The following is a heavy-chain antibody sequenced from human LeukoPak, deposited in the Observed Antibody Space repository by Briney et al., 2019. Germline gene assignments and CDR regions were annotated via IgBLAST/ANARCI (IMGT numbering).Heavy chain of an antibody. Sequence: SETLSLTCAVYGGSFSGYYWSWIRQPPGKGLEWIGEINHSGSTNHNPSLKSRVTISVDTSKNQFSLKLSSVTAADTAVYYCARDLTRPTFWSGSHWFDPWGQGTLVTVSS. CDR1: GGSFSGYY. CDR3: ARDLTRPTFWSGSHWFDP. CDR2: INHSGST. J-gene: IGHJ5*02. D-gene: IGHD3-3*01. V-gene: IGHV4-34*01.